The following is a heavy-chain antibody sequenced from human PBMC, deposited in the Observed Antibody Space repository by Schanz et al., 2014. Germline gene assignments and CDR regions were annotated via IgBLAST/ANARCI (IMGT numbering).Heavy chain of an antibody. Sequence: QVQLVESGGGVVQPGRSLRLSCATSGLNFDYYGMNWVRQAPGKGLEWVANIGYDGSEKSYVDSVKGRFTISRDNAKNSLYLQMNSLRAEDTAVYYCARDKGGYYPFDYWGQGSLVTVSS. V-gene: IGHV3-33*01. CDR3: ARDKGGYYPFDY. CDR1: GLNFDYYG. D-gene: IGHD3-22*01. CDR2: IGYDGSEK. J-gene: IGHJ4*02.